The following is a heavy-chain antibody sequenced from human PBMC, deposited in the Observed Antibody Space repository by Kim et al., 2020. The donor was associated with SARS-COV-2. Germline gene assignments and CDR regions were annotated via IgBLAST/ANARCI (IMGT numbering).Heavy chain of an antibody. CDR1: GGSISSYY. CDR2: IYYSGST. Sequence: SETLSLTCTVSGGSISSYYWSWIRQPPGKGLEWIGYIYYSGSTNYNPSLKSRVTISVDTSKNQFSLKLSSVTAADTAVYYCARGPAFRDILTGNLKYYYYGMDVWGQGTTVTVSS. CDR3: ARGPAFRDILTGNLKYYYYGMDV. D-gene: IGHD3-9*01. J-gene: IGHJ6*02. V-gene: IGHV4-59*13.